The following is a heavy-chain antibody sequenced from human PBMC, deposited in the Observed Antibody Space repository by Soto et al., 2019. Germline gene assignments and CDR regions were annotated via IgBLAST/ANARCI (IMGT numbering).Heavy chain of an antibody. CDR3: ARECGSTSCSVYYYYGMDV. V-gene: IGHV4-31*03. D-gene: IGHD2-2*01. CDR2: IYYSGST. Sequence: PSETLSLTCTVSGGSISSGGYYWSWIRQHPGKGLEWIGYIYYSGSTYYNPSLKSRVTISVDTSKNQFSLRLSSVTAADTAVYYCARECGSTSCSVYYYYGMDVWGQGTTVTVSS. CDR1: GGSISSGGYY. J-gene: IGHJ6*02.